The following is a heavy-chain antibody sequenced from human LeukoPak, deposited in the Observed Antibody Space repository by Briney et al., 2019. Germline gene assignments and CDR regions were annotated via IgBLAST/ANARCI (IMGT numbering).Heavy chain of an antibody. V-gene: IGHV4-59*01. D-gene: IGHD4-11*01. J-gene: IGHJ6*03. Sequence: SETLSLTCTVSGGSISGYYWSWIRQPPGKGLEWIGYIYYSGSTNYNPSLKSRVTISVDTSKNQFSLKLSSVTAADTAVYYCARARCSNPDYYYYMDVWGKGTTVTVSS. CDR3: ARARCSNPDYYYYMDV. CDR1: GGSISGYY. CDR2: IYYSGST.